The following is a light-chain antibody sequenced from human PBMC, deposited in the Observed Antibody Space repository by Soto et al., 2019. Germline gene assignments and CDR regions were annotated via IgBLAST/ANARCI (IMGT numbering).Light chain of an antibody. J-gene: IGLJ1*01. CDR1: SSDIGVYNY. CDR2: EVN. Sequence: QSVLTQPASVSGSPGQSITFSCTGTSSDIGVYNYVSWYQQHPGKAPKLTIYEVNNRPSGVSNRFSGSKSGNTASLTISGLQAEDEADYYCSSYTTSNTYVFGTGTKVTVL. CDR3: SSYTTSNTYV. V-gene: IGLV2-14*01.